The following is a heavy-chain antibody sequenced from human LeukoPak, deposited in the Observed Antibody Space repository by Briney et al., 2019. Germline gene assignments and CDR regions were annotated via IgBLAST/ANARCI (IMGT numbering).Heavy chain of an antibody. CDR1: GGSFHGYY. J-gene: IGHJ4*02. CDR3: ARRAYYYGSGSYFHFFGS. Sequence: SETLSLTCAVYGGSFHGYYWSWIRQPPGKGLEWIGEINHSGSTNYNPSLKSRVTISVDTSKNQFSLKLSSVTAADTAVYYCARRAYYYGSGSYFHFFGSWGQGTLVTVSS. CDR2: INHSGST. D-gene: IGHD3-10*01. V-gene: IGHV4-34*01.